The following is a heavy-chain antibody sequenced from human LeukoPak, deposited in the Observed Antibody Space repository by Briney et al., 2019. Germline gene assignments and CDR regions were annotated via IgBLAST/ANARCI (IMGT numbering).Heavy chain of an antibody. D-gene: IGHD4-17*01. Sequence: GASVKVSCKASGGTFSSYAISWVRQAPGQGLECMGRIIPIFGIANYAQKFQGRVTITADKSTSTAYMELSSLRSEDTAVYYCASGEINPFDYWGQGTLVTVSS. CDR1: GGTFSSYA. V-gene: IGHV1-69*04. J-gene: IGHJ4*02. CDR3: ASGEINPFDY. CDR2: IIPIFGIA.